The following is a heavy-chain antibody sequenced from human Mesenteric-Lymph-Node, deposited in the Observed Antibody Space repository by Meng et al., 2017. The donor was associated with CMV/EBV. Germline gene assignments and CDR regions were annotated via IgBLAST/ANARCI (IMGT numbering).Heavy chain of an antibody. D-gene: IGHD3-9*01. CDR1: GWSFSVYY. V-gene: IGHV4-34*01. CDR2: INHSGST. Sequence: PGGAGLWSPLGALAVRFCSYGWSFSVYYGNWNRQSPEKGLEWIGEINHSGSTTYNPSFTSRIIISVDTSTNQISLNMSSVTSADTAVYYCARGSSYDILTGYFDYWGQGALVTVSS. J-gene: IGHJ4*02. CDR3: ARGSSYDILTGYFDY.